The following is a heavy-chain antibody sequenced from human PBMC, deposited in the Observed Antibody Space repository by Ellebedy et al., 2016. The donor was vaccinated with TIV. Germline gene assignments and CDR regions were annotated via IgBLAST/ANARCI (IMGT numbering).Heavy chain of an antibody. CDR2: IYSGGNT. CDR1: GLTVSDSY. Sequence: PGGSLRLSCAASGLTVSDSYMSWVRQAPGKGLEWVANIYSGGNTYYADSVKGRFTVSRDTSKNTLYLQMSSLRAEDTALYYCARDSSPAGTYYDGMDVWGPGTTVTVSS. J-gene: IGHJ6*02. D-gene: IGHD2-2*01. CDR3: ARDSSPAGTYYDGMDV. V-gene: IGHV3-66*01.